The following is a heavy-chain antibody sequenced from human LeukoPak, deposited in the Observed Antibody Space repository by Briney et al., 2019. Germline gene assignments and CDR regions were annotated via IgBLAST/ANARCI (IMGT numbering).Heavy chain of an antibody. D-gene: IGHD3-3*01. CDR2: ISGSGGST. CDR3: AKIGRYYDFWTGFYEEEVDYMDV. Sequence: GGSLRLSCAASGFTFSSYGMTWVRQAPGKGLEWVSGISGSGGSTKHADSVKGRFTISRDNSKNTLYLQMNSQRAEDTAVYYCAKIGRYYDFWTGFYEEEVDYMDVWGKGTTVTVSS. V-gene: IGHV3-23*01. J-gene: IGHJ6*03. CDR1: GFTFSSYG.